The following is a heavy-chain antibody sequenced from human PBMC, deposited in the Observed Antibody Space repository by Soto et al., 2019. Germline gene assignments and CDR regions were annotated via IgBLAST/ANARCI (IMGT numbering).Heavy chain of an antibody. CDR1: GYTFTSYG. CDR2: ISAYNGNT. D-gene: IGHD4-17*01. Sequence: ASVKVSCKASGYTFTSYGISWVRQAPGQGLEWMGWISAYNGNTNYAQKLQGRVTMTTDTSTSTAYMELRSLRSDDTAVYYCARDGYYGDYPYYFDYWGQGTLVTVSS. CDR3: ARDGYYGDYPYYFDY. V-gene: IGHV1-18*01. J-gene: IGHJ4*02.